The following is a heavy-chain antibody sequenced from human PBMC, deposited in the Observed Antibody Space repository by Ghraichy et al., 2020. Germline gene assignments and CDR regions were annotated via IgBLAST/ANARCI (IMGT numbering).Heavy chain of an antibody. CDR3: ATAGVEVRAANRRWTTYYNGMDA. D-gene: IGHD2-2*01. V-gene: IGHV1-24*01. CDR2: FDPEDGET. Sequence: ASVKVSCKVSGYTLTDLSIHWVRQAPGKGLEWMGGFDPEDGETIYAQKFQGRVTMTEDTSTDTAYMELSSLRSEDTAVYYCATAGVEVRAANRRWTTYYNGMDAWGQGTPVTVSS. CDR1: GYTLTDLS. J-gene: IGHJ6*02.